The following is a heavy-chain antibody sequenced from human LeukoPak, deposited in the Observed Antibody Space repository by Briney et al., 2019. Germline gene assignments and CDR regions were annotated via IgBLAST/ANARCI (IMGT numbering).Heavy chain of an antibody. D-gene: IGHD6-13*01. CDR3: ARRSSSWYPDY. CDR1: GFTFSSYA. V-gene: IGHV3-21*04. CDR2: ISSSGSTI. Sequence: PGGSLRLSCAASGFTFSSYAMSWVRQAPGKGLEWVSAISSSGSTIYYADSVKGRFTISRDNAKNSLYLQMNSLRAEDTAVYYCARRSSSWYPDYWGQGTLVTVSS. J-gene: IGHJ4*02.